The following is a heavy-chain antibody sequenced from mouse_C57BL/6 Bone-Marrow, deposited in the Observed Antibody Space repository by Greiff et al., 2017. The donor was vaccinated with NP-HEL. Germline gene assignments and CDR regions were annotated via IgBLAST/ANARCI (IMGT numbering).Heavy chain of an antibody. V-gene: IGHV1-62-2*01. Sequence: QVQLQQSGAELVKPGASVKLSCKASGYTFTEYTIHWVKQRSGQGLEWIGWFYPGSGSIKYNEKFKDKATLTADKSSSTVYMELSRLTSEDSAVYFCARQERALTTVVATDYFDYWGQGTTLTVSS. CDR1: GYTFTEYT. D-gene: IGHD1-1*01. J-gene: IGHJ2*01. CDR3: ARQERALTTVVATDYFDY. CDR2: FYPGSGSI.